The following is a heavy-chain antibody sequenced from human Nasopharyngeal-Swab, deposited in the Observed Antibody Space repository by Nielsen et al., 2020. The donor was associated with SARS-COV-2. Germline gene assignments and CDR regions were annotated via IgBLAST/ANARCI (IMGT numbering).Heavy chain of an antibody. CDR2: ISGSGGST. V-gene: IGHV3-23*01. D-gene: IGHD6-19*01. CDR3: AGGSGWYPYYYGMDV. J-gene: IGHJ6*02. Sequence: VRQAPGKGLEWVSAISGSGGSTYYADSVKGRFTISRDNSKNTLYLQMSSLRAEDTAVYYCAGGSGWYPYYYGMDVWGQGTTVTVSS.